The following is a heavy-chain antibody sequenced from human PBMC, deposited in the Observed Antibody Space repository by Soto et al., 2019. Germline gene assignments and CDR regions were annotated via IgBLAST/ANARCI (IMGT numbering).Heavy chain of an antibody. CDR2: IYYSGST. J-gene: IGHJ4*02. CDR1: GGSISSSSYY. Sequence: PSETLSLTCTVSGGSISSSSYYWGWIRRPPGKGLEWIGSIYYSGSTYYNPSLKSRVTISVDTSKNQFSLKLSSVTAADTAVYYCARSYDEDPFAYWGQGTLVTVSS. CDR3: ARSYDEDPFAY. V-gene: IGHV4-39*01. D-gene: IGHD5-12*01.